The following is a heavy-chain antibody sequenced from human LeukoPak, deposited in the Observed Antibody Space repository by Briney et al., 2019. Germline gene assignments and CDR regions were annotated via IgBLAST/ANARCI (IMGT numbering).Heavy chain of an antibody. CDR1: GGSFSGYY. D-gene: IGHD3-10*01. V-gene: IGHV4-34*01. Sequence: SETLSLTCAVYGGSFSGYYWSWIRQPPGKGLEWIGEINHRGSTNYNPSLKSRVTISVDTSKNQFSLKLSSVTAADTAVYYCARERFQGTGWFDPWGQGTLVTVSS. CDR2: INHRGST. J-gene: IGHJ5*02. CDR3: ARERFQGTGWFDP.